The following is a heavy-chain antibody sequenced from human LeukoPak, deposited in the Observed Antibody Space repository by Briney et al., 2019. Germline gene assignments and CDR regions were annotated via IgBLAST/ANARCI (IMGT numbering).Heavy chain of an antibody. Sequence: PGGSLRLSCAASGFTFSSYSMNWVRQAPGKGLDWVSYISSGSNTIYYADSVKGRSTISRDNAKNSLYLQMNSLRAEDTAVYYCARSTSDRVSSPGCDYWGQGTLVTVSS. V-gene: IGHV3-48*01. D-gene: IGHD2-2*01. J-gene: IGHJ4*02. CDR3: ARSTSDRVSSPGCDY. CDR1: GFTFSSYS. CDR2: ISSGSNTI.